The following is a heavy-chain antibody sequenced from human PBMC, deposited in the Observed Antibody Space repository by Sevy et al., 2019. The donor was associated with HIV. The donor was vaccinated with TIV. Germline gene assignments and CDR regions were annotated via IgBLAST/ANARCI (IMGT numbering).Heavy chain of an antibody. CDR3: AKDTGKLEQLVH. Sequence: GGSLRLSCAASGFTFSSYGMHWVRQAPGKGLEWVAVISYDGSNKYYADSVKGRFTISRDNSKNTLYLQMNSLRAEDTALYYCAKDTGKLEQLVHWGQGTLVTVSS. V-gene: IGHV3-30*18. CDR1: GFTFSSYG. J-gene: IGHJ4*02. CDR2: ISYDGSNK. D-gene: IGHD6-13*01.